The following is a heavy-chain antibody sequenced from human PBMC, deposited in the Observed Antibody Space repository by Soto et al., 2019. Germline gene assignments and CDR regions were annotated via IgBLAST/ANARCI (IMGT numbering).Heavy chain of an antibody. CDR2: MNPNSGNT. V-gene: IGHV1-8*01. J-gene: IGHJ4*02. CDR3: ARGPRRGYDEFDY. CDR1: VYTFTSYD. Sequence: GASVTVSCKASVYTFTSYDINWVRQATGQGLEWMGWMNPNSGNTGYAQKFQGRVTMTRNTSISTAYMELSSLRSEDTAVYYCARGPRRGYDEFDYWGQGPLVTVSS. D-gene: IGHD5-12*01.